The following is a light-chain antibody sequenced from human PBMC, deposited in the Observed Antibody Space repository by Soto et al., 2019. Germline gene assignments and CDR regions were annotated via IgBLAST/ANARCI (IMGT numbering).Light chain of an antibody. CDR3: QLYNSYAEA. V-gene: IGKV1-5*03. J-gene: IGKJ1*01. Sequence: DIQMTQSPSTLSASVGDRVTITCRASQSISKYLAWHQQKPGKAPKLLIYKASTLKSGVPSRFSGSGSVTEFTLTISSLQPEDLATYYCQLYNSYAEAFGHGTKVDIK. CDR2: KAS. CDR1: QSISKY.